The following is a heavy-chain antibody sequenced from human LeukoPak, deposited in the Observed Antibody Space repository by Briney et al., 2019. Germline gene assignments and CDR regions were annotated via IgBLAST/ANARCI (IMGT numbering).Heavy chain of an antibody. CDR1: GYTFTGYY. CDR3: ARDYGSGSYGCGY. CDR2: INPNSGGT. D-gene: IGHD3-10*01. J-gene: IGHJ4*02. V-gene: IGHV1-2*02. Sequence: GASVKVSCKASGYTFTGYYMHWVRQAPGQGLEWMGWINPNSGGTSYAQKFQGRVTMTRDTSISTAYMELSRLRSDDTAVYYCARDYGSGSYGCGYWGQGTLVTVSA.